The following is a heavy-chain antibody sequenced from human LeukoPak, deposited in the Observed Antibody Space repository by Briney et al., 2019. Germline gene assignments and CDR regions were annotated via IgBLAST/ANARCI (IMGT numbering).Heavy chain of an antibody. V-gene: IGHV4-59*01. Sequence: PLETLSLTCTVSGGSTSNYYWSWIRQPPGMGLEWMGYIHFSGRTNYNLSLKSRVTKSLDTSKKKLSLKLTSMTAADTAVYYCARELGATEVNYGMDVWGHGTTVTVSS. CDR2: IHFSGRT. CDR1: GGSTSNYY. CDR3: ARELGATEVNYGMDV. J-gene: IGHJ6*02. D-gene: IGHD1-26*01.